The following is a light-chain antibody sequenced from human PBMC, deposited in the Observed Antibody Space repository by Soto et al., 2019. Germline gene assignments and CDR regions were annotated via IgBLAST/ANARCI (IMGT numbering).Light chain of an antibody. J-gene: IGKJ1*01. CDR2: QTS. CDR3: HQRQSWPRT. CDR1: QYINTR. V-gene: IGKV3-11*01. Sequence: IVLTQSPATLSSFPGDRVTLSFRASQYINTRLAWYQHRPGQAPRLLIYQTSIRAAGIPARFSASGSGTDFTLTISDVQPEDFALYYCHQRQSWPRTFGQGTKVDIK.